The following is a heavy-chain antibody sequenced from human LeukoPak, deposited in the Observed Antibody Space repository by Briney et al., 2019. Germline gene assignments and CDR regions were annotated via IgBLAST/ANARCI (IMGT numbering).Heavy chain of an antibody. CDR1: GGTFSSYA. V-gene: IGHV1-69*13. J-gene: IGHJ5*02. D-gene: IGHD3-10*01. Sequence: SVKVSFKASGGTFSSYAISWVRQAPGQGLEWMGGIIPIFGTANYAQKFQGRVTITADESTSTAYMELSSLRSEDTAVYYCARGHYGSGSYYNNWFDPWGQGTLVTVSS. CDR3: ARGHYGSGSYYNNWFDP. CDR2: IIPIFGTA.